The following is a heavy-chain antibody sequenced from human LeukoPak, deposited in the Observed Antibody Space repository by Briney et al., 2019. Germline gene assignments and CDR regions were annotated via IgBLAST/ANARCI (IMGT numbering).Heavy chain of an antibody. Sequence: GGSLRLSCAASGFTFDDYAMHWVRQAPGKGLEWVSGISWNSGSIGYADSVKGRFTISIDNAKNSLYLQMNSLRAEDTALYYCAKGDYVGAFDIWGQGTMVTVSS. CDR3: AKGDYVGAFDI. D-gene: IGHD4-17*01. J-gene: IGHJ3*02. V-gene: IGHV3-9*01. CDR1: GFTFDDYA. CDR2: ISWNSGSI.